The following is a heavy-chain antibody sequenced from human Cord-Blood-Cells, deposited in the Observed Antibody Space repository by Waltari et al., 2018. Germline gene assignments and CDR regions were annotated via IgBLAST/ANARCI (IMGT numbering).Heavy chain of an antibody. Sequence: EVQLVESGGGLIQPGGSLRLSCAASGFTVSSNYMSWVRQAPGKGLGWVSIIYSGGTTYYADAGKGRFTSSRDKSKNTLYLQMNSLRAEDTAVYYCARVESGGDYDYWGQGTLVTVSS. J-gene: IGHJ4*02. CDR2: IYSGGTT. CDR1: GFTVSSNY. CDR3: ARVESGGDYDY. V-gene: IGHV3-53*01. D-gene: IGHD4-17*01.